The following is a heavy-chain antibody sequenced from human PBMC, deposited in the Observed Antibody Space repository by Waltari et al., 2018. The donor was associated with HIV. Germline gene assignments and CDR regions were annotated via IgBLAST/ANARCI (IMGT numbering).Heavy chain of an antibody. CDR1: GYTLTELS. D-gene: IGHD3-10*01. V-gene: IGHV1-24*01. CDR2: FDPEDGET. CDR3: ATDYITMVRGVNGLDY. J-gene: IGHJ4*02. Sequence: QVQLVQSGAEVKKPGASVKVSCRVSGYTLTELSMHWVRQAPGKGLEWMGGFDPEDGETIYAKKFQGRVTRTEDTSTDTAYMELSSLRSEDTAVYYCATDYITMVRGVNGLDYWGQGTLVTVSS.